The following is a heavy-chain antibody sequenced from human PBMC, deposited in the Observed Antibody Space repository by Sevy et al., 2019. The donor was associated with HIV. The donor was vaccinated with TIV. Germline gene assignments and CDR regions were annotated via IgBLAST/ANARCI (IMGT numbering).Heavy chain of an antibody. D-gene: IGHD2-15*01. J-gene: IGHJ4*02. CDR3: ARLAAR. V-gene: IGHV1-2*02. CDR2: INPYSGGT. Sequence: GPVKVSCKTSGYSFTGFYIHCVRQAPGQGLEWMGWINPYSGGTYYTQNFQGRVTMTRDTSISTAYMELSRLRSDDTAMYYCARLAARWGQGTRVTVSS. CDR1: GYSFTGFY.